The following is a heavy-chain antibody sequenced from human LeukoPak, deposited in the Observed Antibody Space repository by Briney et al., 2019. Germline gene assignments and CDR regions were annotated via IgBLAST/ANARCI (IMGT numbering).Heavy chain of an antibody. CDR2: MYYSGST. D-gene: IGHD5-18*01. V-gene: IGHV4-59*12. CDR1: GGSISHYY. Sequence: SETLSLTCTVSGGSISHYYWTWIRQPPGKGLEWIGCMYYSGSTKYNPSLKSRVTISVDTSKNQFSLKLSSVTAADTAVYYCARRNSYGNRWLFDPWGQGTLVTVSS. CDR3: ARRNSYGNRWLFDP. J-gene: IGHJ5*02.